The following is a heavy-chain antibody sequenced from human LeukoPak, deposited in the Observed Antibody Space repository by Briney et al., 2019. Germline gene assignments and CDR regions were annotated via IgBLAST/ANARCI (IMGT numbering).Heavy chain of an antibody. CDR3: AKTSWDCGGDCPVAGLDY. J-gene: IGHJ4*02. V-gene: IGHV3-23*01. CDR1: GFTFSSYA. D-gene: IGHD2-21*02. Sequence: GGSLRLSCAASGFTFSSYAMSWVRQAPGKGLEWVSAISGSGGSTYYADSVKGRFTISRDNSKNTLYLQMNSLRAEDTAVYYCAKTSWDCGGDCPVAGLDYWGQGTLVTVSS. CDR2: ISGSGGST.